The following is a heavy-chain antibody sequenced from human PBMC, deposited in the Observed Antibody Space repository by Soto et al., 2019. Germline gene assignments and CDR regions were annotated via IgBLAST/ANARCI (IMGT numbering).Heavy chain of an antibody. CDR2: IIPIFGTA. CDR1: GGTFSSYA. J-gene: IGHJ2*01. V-gene: IGHV1-69*12. D-gene: IGHD3-10*01. CDR3: ARGVLLWFGDSDWYFDL. Sequence: QVQLVQSGAEVKKPGSSVKVSCKASGGTFSSYAISWVRQAPGQGLEWMGGIIPIFGTANYAQKFQGRVTITADESTSTAYMELSSLRSEDTAVYYCARGVLLWFGDSDWYFDLWGRGTLVTVSS.